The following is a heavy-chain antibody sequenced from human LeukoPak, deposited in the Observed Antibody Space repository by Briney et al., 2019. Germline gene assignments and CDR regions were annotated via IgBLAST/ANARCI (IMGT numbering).Heavy chain of an antibody. V-gene: IGHV3-48*03. Sequence: GGSLRLSCAASGFTFSSYEINWVRQAPGKGLEWVSYISSSGSTIYYADSVKGRFTISRDNSKNTLYLQMNSLRAEDTAVYYCAKDAYYYDSSGYPALYYYGMDVWGQGTTVTVSS. CDR3: AKDAYYYDSSGYPALYYYGMDV. CDR2: ISSSGSTI. D-gene: IGHD3-22*01. CDR1: GFTFSSYE. J-gene: IGHJ6*02.